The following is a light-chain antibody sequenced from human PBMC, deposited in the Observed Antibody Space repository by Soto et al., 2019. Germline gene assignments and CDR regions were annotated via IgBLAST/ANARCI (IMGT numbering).Light chain of an antibody. CDR1: QSVNSNY. V-gene: IGKV3-20*01. CDR2: GAS. Sequence: EIVLTQSPGTLSLSPGERATLSCRASQSVNSNYLAWYQQKPGQAPRLLIYGASSRAAGLPDRFSGSGSGTDFTLAISRLEPEDFAVYYCQQYNNWPGVFGQGTKLEIK. J-gene: IGKJ2*01. CDR3: QQYNNWPGV.